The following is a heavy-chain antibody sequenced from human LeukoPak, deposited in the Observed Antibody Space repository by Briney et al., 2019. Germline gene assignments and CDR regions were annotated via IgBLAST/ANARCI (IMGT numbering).Heavy chain of an antibody. D-gene: IGHD1-1*01. CDR2: ISYSGST. CDR3: AREGTAGTNLNWFDP. J-gene: IGHJ5*02. V-gene: IGHV4-59*01. Sequence: PSETLSLTCTVSGGSISSYYWSWIRQPPGKGVKWSGDISYSGSTNFNPSLKSRVTISVDTSKNQFSLKLSSVTAADTAVYYCAREGTAGTNLNWFDPWGQGTLATVSS. CDR1: GGSISSYY.